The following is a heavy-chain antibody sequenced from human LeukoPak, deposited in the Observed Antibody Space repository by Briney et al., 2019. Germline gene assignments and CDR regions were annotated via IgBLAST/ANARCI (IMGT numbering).Heavy chain of an antibody. D-gene: IGHD3-22*01. Sequence: ASVKVSCKASGYTFTGYYMHWVRQAPGQGLEWMGWINPNSGGTNYAQKFQGRVTMTRDTSISTAYMELSRLRSDDTAVYYCARVEDNTRIVEVIFDYWGQGTLVTVSS. J-gene: IGHJ4*02. CDR1: GYTFTGYY. V-gene: IGHV1-2*02. CDR2: INPNSGGT. CDR3: ARVEDNTRIVEVIFDY.